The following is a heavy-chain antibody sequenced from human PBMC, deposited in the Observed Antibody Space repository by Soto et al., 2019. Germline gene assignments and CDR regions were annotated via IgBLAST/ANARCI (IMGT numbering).Heavy chain of an antibody. CDR2: ISYDGSNK. V-gene: IGHV3-30-3*01. CDR1: GFTFSSYA. J-gene: IGHJ6*02. D-gene: IGHD5-18*01. Sequence: GGSLRLSCAASGFTFSSYAMHWVRQAPGKGLEWVAVISYDGSNKYYADSVKGRFTISRDNSKNTLYLQMNSLRAEDTAVYYCAREPPYSYGRTEDYYYGMDVWGQGTTVTVSS. CDR3: AREPPYSYGRTEDYYYGMDV.